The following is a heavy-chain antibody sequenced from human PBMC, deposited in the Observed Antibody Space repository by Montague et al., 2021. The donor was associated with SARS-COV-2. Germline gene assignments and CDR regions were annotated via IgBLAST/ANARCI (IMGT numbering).Heavy chain of an antibody. CDR2: IYHSGST. V-gene: IGHV4-4*02. J-gene: IGHJ3*02. CDR3: ARDLLRYCSSTSCYNDAFDI. D-gene: IGHD2-2*01. CDR1: GGSISSSNW. Sequence: SETLSLTCAVSGGSISSSNWWSWVRQPPGKGLEWIGEIYHSGSTNYNPSLKSRVTISVDKSKNQFSLKLSSVTAADTAVYYCARDLLRYCSSTSCYNDAFDIWGQGTMVTVSP.